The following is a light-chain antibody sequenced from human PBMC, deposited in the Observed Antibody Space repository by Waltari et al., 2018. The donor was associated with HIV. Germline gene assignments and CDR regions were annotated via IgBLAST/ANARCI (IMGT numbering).Light chain of an antibody. V-gene: IGKV4-1*01. CDR3: QQYYTTPYS. CDR1: QGILFNSNNTNY. J-gene: IGKJ2*01. CDR2: WAS. Sequence: DIVMTQSLDSLTVSLGERATLSCKSSQGILFNSNNTNYLAWYQQRPGQSPRLLIYWASTRGSGVPVRFSGAGSGTNFSLTISNLQPEDVAVYYCQQYYTTPYSFGQGSRLEI.